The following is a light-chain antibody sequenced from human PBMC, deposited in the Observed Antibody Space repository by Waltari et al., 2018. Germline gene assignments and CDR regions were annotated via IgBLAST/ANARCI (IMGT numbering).Light chain of an antibody. V-gene: IGKV3-20*01. CDR2: GAS. CDR3: QHYVRLPAT. J-gene: IGKJ1*01. CDR1: QSVSRA. Sequence: EIVLTQSPGSLSSSPGERVTLSCRASQSVSRALAWYQQKPGQAPRLLIFGASNRATGIPDRCSGSGSGTDFSLTISRLGPEDFAVYYCQHYVRLPATFGRGTKVEIK.